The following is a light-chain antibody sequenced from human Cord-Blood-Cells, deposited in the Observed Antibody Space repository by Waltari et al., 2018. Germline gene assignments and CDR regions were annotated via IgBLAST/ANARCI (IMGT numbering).Light chain of an antibody. CDR3: QQYNNWPWT. J-gene: IGKJ1*01. CDR1: QSVSSN. Sequence: EIVMTQSPATLSVSPGERSTLSCRASQSVSSNFAWYQQKPGQAPRLLIYGASTRATGIPARFSGSGSGTEVTLSISRLQSEDFAVYYCQQYNNWPWTFGQGTKVEIK. CDR2: GAS. V-gene: IGKV3-15*01.